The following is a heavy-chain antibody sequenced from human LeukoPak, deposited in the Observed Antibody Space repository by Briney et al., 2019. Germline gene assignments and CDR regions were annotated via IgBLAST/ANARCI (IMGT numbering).Heavy chain of an antibody. CDR3: AMSPPGLGIDY. CDR2: IIPIFGTA. J-gene: IGHJ4*02. D-gene: IGHD5/OR15-5a*01. V-gene: IGHV1-69*05. CDR1: GGTFSSYA. Sequence: SVKVSCKASGGTFSSYAISWVRQAPGQGLEWMGGIIPIFGTANYVQKFQGRVTITTDESTSTAYMELSSLRSEDTAVYYCAMSPPGLGIDYWGQGTLVTVSS.